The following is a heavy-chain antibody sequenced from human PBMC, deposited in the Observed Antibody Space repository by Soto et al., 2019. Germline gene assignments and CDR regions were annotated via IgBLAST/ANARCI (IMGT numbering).Heavy chain of an antibody. V-gene: IGHV4-39*01. Sequence: LETLSLTCTLSGGSISSSSYYWGRIRQPPGKGLEWIGSIYYSGSTYYNPSLKSRVTISVDTSKNQFSLKLSSVTAADTAVYYCASQQLVHYYYGMDVWGQGTTVTVSS. J-gene: IGHJ6*02. CDR1: GGSISSSSYY. D-gene: IGHD6-13*01. CDR3: ASQQLVHYYYGMDV. CDR2: IYYSGST.